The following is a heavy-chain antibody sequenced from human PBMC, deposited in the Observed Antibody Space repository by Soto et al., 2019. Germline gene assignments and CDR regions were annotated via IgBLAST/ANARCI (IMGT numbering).Heavy chain of an antibody. CDR2: ITDNGGDA. CDR1: GLTFGSRA. D-gene: IGHD3-10*01. V-gene: IGHV3-23*01. J-gene: IGHJ4*02. CDR3: ARGSTESYPGSRIFDF. Sequence: GSLRLSCVASGLTFGSRAMSWVRQAPGEGLQWVATITDNGGDAKYADSVRGRFVISRDNSKKTLYLQMTSLTAEDSAMYFCARGSTESYPGSRIFDFWGRGTLVPVSS.